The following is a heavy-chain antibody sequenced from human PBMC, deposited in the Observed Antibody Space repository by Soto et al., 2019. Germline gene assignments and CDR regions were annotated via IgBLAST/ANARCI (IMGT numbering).Heavy chain of an antibody. CDR2: ISIGGRTI. CDR3: LREDELLWFGEFLAAGMDV. V-gene: IGHV3-48*01. J-gene: IGHJ6*02. CDR1: GFTFRNYN. D-gene: IGHD3-10*01. Sequence: GGSLRLSCAASGFTFRNYNMNWVRQVPGKGLEWVSHISIGGRTINYADSVKGRFTISRDDAENSLNLNINSLGAEDTALYYCLREDELLWFGEFLAAGMDVWGQGTTVTVSS.